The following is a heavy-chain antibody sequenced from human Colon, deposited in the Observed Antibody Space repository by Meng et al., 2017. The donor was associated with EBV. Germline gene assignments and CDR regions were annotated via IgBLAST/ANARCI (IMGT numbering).Heavy chain of an antibody. Sequence: RQLQGSGPDLVTPSEHLALTCQCSGRPFSSGHDYWGWVRQPPGEGLQLIGTIYLCGSTSYNPSLQIRHPMFIDTSKNQFSLLLTSLTATDTAVYYYARRRGGSGRDCWGQGTLVTVSS. CDR1: GRPFSSGHDY. CDR3: ARRRGGSGRDC. CDR2: IYLCGST. D-gene: IGHD1-1*01. V-gene: IGHV4-39*01. J-gene: IGHJ4*02.